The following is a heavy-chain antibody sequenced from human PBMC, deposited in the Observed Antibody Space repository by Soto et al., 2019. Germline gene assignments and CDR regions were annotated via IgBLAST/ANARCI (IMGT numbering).Heavy chain of an antibody. CDR3: ARQHMVSYYFDS. CDR1: GFSFNNHG. CDR2: IWYDGSYK. D-gene: IGHD2-8*01. J-gene: IGHJ4*02. Sequence: QVQLAESGGGVVQPGRSLRLSCAASGFSFNNHGMHWVRQAPGKGLEWVAVIWYDGSYKYYADSVKGRFTISRDNSKNTLYLQMNSLRAEDTALYYCARQHMVSYYFDSGGQGTLVIVSS. V-gene: IGHV3-33*01.